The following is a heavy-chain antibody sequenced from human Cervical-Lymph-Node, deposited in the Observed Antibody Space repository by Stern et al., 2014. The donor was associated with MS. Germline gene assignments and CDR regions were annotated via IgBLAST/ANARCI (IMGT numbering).Heavy chain of an antibody. D-gene: IGHD3-3*01. CDR1: GVIFSDAW. V-gene: IGHV3-15*01. CDR2: IKAKSEGGTT. Sequence: EVQLVESAGGLVKPGGSLRLSCAASGVIFSDAWMTWVRQAPGKGLEWVGRIKAKSEGGTTGYAAPVEGRFTISRDDSSNTVYLQMNSLKIDDTAVYYCTTGGDFWSGFYLDNWGQGTLVTVSS. J-gene: IGHJ4*02. CDR3: TTGGDFWSGFYLDN.